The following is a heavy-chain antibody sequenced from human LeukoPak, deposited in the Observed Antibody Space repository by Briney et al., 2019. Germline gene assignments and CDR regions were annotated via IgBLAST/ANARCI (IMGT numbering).Heavy chain of an antibody. CDR1: GFTFTSSA. CDR2: IVVGSGNT. D-gene: IGHD3-3*01. J-gene: IGHJ4*02. CDR3: AATEEYYDFWSGYRQPDY. V-gene: IGHV1-58*02. Sequence: SVKVSCKASGFTFTSSAMQWVRQAHGQRLEWIGWIVVGSGNTNYAQKFQERVTITRDMSTSTAYMELSSLRSEDTAVYYCAATEEYYDFWSGYRQPDYWGQGTLVTVSS.